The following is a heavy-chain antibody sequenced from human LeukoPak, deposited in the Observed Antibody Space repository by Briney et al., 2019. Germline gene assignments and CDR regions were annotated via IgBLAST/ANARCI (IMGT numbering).Heavy chain of an antibody. D-gene: IGHD3-16*01. CDR3: ARHRGISTRDFEY. CDR2: IVPIFGTA. Sequence: GASVKVSFKGSGGTFSSYGFSWVRQAPAQGQEWVGGIVPIFGTANYAQKFQGRVTITTDESTSTAYMELSSLRAEDTAVYYCARHRGISTRDFEYWGQGTLVTVSS. V-gene: IGHV1-69*05. J-gene: IGHJ4*02. CDR1: GGTFSSYG.